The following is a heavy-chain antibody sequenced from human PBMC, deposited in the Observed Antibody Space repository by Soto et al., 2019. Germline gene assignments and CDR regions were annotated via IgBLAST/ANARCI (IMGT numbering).Heavy chain of an antibody. CDR3: AGGEGGGCFYADGMDV. CDR2: ISYDGTYK. J-gene: IGHJ6*02. CDR1: GFTFSRYA. V-gene: IGHV3-30-3*01. Sequence: QVQLVESGGGVVQPGRSLRLSCAASGFTFSRYAMHWVRQAPGKGLEWVAVISYDGTYKYYADSVKGRFTISRDNVKKPLELQRDSLRPEETAGHDCAGGEGGGCFYADGMDVWGQGTTVTVSS. D-gene: IGHD3-16*01.